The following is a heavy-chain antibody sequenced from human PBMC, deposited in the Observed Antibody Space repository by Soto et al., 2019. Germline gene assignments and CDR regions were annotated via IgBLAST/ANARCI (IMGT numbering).Heavy chain of an antibody. J-gene: IGHJ4*02. CDR2: ISAYNGNT. D-gene: IGHD3-16*02. V-gene: IGHV1-18*01. CDR1: GYTFTSYG. CDR3: ARARQFGGVIRRNFDY. Sequence: QVQLVQSGAEVKKPGASVKVSCKASGYTFTSYGISWVRQAPGQGLEWMGWISAYNGNTNYAQKLQGRVTMTTDTSTSTASIDLRSLRSDNTAVYSCARARQFGGVIRRNFDYWGKGCLVTVSS.